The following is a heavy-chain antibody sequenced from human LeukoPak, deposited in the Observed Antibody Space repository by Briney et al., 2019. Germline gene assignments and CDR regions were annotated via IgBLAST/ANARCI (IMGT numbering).Heavy chain of an antibody. CDR1: GGSFSGYY. J-gene: IGHJ6*03. CDR3: ARGGDYYYVDV. Sequence: SETLSLTCAVYGGSFSGYYWSWIRQPPGKGLEWIGRIYASGSSNYNPSLKSRVSISVDTSKNQFSLKLSSVTAADTAMYYCARGGDYYYVDVWGKGTTVTVSS. CDR2: IYASGSS. V-gene: IGHV4-4*08.